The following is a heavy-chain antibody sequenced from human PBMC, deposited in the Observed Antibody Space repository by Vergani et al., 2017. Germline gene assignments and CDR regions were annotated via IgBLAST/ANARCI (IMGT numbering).Heavy chain of an antibody. J-gene: IGHJ2*01. CDR3: ACVKTTVVTINWYFDL. CDR1: GGSISSYY. CDR2: IYYSGST. Sequence: QVQLQESGPGLVKPSETLSLTCTVSGGSISSYYWSWIRQPPGKGLEWIGYIYYSGSTNYNPTLKSRVTISVDTSKNQFSLKLSSVTAADTAGYYCACVKTTVVTINWYFDLWGRGTLVTVSS. D-gene: IGHD4-23*01. V-gene: IGHV4-59*01.